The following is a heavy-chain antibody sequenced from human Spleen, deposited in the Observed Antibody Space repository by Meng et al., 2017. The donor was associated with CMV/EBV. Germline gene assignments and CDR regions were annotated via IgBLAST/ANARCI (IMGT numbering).Heavy chain of an antibody. CDR1: GFTFSSYA. D-gene: IGHD3-3*01. J-gene: IGHJ6*02. Sequence: LSLTCAASGFTFSSYAMSWVRQAPGKGLVWVSDNSNRGNSTNYADSVKGRFTISRDNAQNSLYLQMNSLRAEDTAVYYCARAGDFWSGHVYGMDVWGQGTTVTVSS. CDR2: NSNRGNST. V-gene: IGHV3-11*01. CDR3: ARAGDFWSGHVYGMDV.